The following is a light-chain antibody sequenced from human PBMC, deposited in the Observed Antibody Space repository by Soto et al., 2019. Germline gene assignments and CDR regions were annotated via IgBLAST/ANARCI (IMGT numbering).Light chain of an antibody. Sequence: EVVLTQSPATLSLSPGERATLSCRASQSVSDYLAWYQQKPGQAPRLLIYDASQRPTDIPARFSGSGFGTDFTLTISNVEPEAFAVYYCQQRSDWPPITFGQGTRLEIK. J-gene: IGKJ5*01. CDR3: QQRSDWPPIT. CDR2: DAS. CDR1: QSVSDY. V-gene: IGKV3-11*01.